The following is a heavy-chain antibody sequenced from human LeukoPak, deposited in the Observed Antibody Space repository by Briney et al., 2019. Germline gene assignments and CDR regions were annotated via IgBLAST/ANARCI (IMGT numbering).Heavy chain of an antibody. CDR1: GYTFTGYY. V-gene: IGHV1-2*02. CDR2: INPNSGGT. CDR3: ARFPLGQWLGFDY. J-gene: IGHJ4*02. Sequence: ASVKVSCKASGYTFTGYYMHWVRQAPGQGLEWMGWINPNSGGTNYPQKFQGRVTMTRDTSISTAYMELSRLRSDDTAVYYCARFPLGQWLGFDYWGQGTLVTVSS. D-gene: IGHD6-19*01.